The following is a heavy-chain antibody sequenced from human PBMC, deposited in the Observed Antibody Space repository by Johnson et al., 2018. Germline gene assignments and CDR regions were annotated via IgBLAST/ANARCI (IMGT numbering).Heavy chain of an antibody. V-gene: IGHV3-23*04. CDR2: LDGGSGST. CDR1: GFSFSRSV. J-gene: IGHJ1*01. CDR3: AYRMAALGQKYFQD. Sequence: VRLVEAGGGLVQHGGSLRLWCVASGFSFSRSVMSWVRQAPGKGLEWVSTLDGGSGSTYYADSVKGRFSISRETSQNTLYLQLSSLRGEDSALYFCAYRMAALGQKYFQDWGQGALVTVSS. D-gene: IGHD5-12*01.